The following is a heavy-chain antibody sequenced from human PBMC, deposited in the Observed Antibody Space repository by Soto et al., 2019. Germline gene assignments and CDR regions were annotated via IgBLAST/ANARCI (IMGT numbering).Heavy chain of an antibody. D-gene: IGHD5-12*01. CDR3: ARGGRRDGYNWRIWDAFDI. Sequence: PSDTLSLNYAIYGRSFSGYYWTWMHQPPGEGPERLGEINHSGSTNYNPSLKSRVTISVGTSKNQFSLKLSSVTAADTAVYYCARGGRRDGYNWRIWDAFDIWGQGTMVS. CDR2: INHSGST. CDR1: GRSFSGYY. V-gene: IGHV4-34*01. J-gene: IGHJ3*02.